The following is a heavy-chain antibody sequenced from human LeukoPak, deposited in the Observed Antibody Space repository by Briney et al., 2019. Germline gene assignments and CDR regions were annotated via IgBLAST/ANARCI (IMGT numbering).Heavy chain of an antibody. CDR1: GYTFTSYG. Sequence: PWASVKVSCKASGYTFTSYGISWVRQAPGQGLEWMGWISAYNCNTNYAQKLQGRVTMTTDTSTSTAYMELRSLRSDDTAVYYCARVIAAAGTLPDYWGQGTLVPVSS. CDR2: ISAYNCNT. V-gene: IGHV1-18*01. D-gene: IGHD6-13*01. J-gene: IGHJ4*02. CDR3: ARVIAAAGTLPDY.